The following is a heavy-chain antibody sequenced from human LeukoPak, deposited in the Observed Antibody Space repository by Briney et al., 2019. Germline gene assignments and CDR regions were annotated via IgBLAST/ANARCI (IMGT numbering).Heavy chain of an antibody. CDR1: GYGFTEYY. V-gene: IGHV1-2*02. J-gene: IGHJ4*02. D-gene: IGHD5-18*01. CDR2: INLNSGGT. Sequence: ASVKVSCKASGYGFTEYYIHWVRQAPGQGLEWMGWINLNSGGTSYAQKFQGRVTMTRDTSITTAYMELSRLRSDDTAVYYCARTRNTAMVYFDYWGQGALVTVSS. CDR3: ARTRNTAMVYFDY.